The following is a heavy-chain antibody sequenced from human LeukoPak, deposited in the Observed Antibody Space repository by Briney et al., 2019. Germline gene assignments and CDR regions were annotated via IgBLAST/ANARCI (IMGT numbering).Heavy chain of an antibody. CDR1: GYTFTGYF. CDR2: INPNSGGT. D-gene: IGHD3-22*01. V-gene: IGHV1-2*02. Sequence: GASVKVSCKASGYTFTGYFMHWVRQAPGQGLEWMGWINPNSGGTNYAQRFQGRVTMTRDTSISTAYMELSSLRSDDTAVYYCARDERYDSSGYPFDYWGQGTLVTVS. J-gene: IGHJ4*02. CDR3: ARDERYDSSGYPFDY.